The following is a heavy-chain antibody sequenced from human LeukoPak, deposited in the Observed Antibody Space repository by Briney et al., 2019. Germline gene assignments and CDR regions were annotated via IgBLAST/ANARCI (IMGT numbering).Heavy chain of an antibody. V-gene: IGHV4-34*01. CDR1: GGSFSGYY. D-gene: IGHD3-9*01. J-gene: IGHJ6*03. Sequence: SETLSLTCAVYGGSFSGYYWSWIRQPPGKGLEWIGEINRSGTTNYNPSLKSRVTISVDTSKNQFSLKLSSVTAADTAVYYCARQGITIGKQEGYYYYMDVWGKGTTVTISS. CDR3: ARQGITIGKQEGYYYYMDV. CDR2: INRSGTT.